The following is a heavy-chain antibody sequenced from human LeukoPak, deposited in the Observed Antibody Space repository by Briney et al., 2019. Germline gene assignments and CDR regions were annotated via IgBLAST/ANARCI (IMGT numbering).Heavy chain of an antibody. CDR3: ARDEGYCSSTSCSRLGKYNWFDP. D-gene: IGHD2-2*01. CDR1: GYTFTSYG. V-gene: IGHV1-18*01. Sequence: ASVKVSCKASGYTFTSYGISWVRQAPGQGLEWMGWISAYNGNTNYAQKFQGRVTITADKSTSTAYMELSSLRSEDTAVYYCARDEGYCSSTSCSRLGKYNWFDPWGQGTLVTVSS. CDR2: ISAYNGNT. J-gene: IGHJ5*02.